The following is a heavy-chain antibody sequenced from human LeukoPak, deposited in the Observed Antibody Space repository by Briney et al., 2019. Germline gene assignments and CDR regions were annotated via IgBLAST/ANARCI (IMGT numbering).Heavy chain of an antibody. D-gene: IGHD3-22*01. V-gene: IGHV4-61*02. CDR1: GGSISSGSYY. J-gene: IGHJ3*02. CDR2: IYTSGST. Sequence: SETLSLXCTVSGGSISSGSYYWSWIRQPAEKGLEWIGRIYTSGSTNYNPSLKSRVTISVDTSKNQFSLKLSSVTAADTAVYYCAIRSYYYDSSGYIVGAFDIWGQGTMVTVSS. CDR3: AIRSYYYDSSGYIVGAFDI.